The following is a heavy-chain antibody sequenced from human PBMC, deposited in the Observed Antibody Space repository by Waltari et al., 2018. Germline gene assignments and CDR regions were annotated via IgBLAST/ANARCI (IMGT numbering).Heavy chain of an antibody. D-gene: IGHD4-17*01. CDR2: IFDSGST. Sequence: QLQLQESGPGLVKPSETLSLTCSVSGGSIGTGTVYWGGIRQPPGKGLEWIGTIFDSGSTFYNPPLDSRAPISIDTSKNQFSLKLNSVTAADAAVYYCARHFPDYQTYYYGMDVWGQGTTVTVSS. CDR1: GGSIGTGTVY. V-gene: IGHV4-39*01. CDR3: ARHFPDYQTYYYGMDV. J-gene: IGHJ6*02.